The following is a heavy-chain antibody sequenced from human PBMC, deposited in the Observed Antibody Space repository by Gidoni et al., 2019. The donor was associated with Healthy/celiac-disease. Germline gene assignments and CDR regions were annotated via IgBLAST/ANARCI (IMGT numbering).Heavy chain of an antibody. J-gene: IGHJ3*02. CDR2: IWYDGSNK. CDR1: GFTFSSYG. Sequence: QVQLVESGGGVVQPGRSLRLSCAASGFTFSSYGMHWVRQAPGKGLEWVAVIWYDGSNKYYADSVKGRFTISRDNSKNTLYLQMNSLRAEDTAVYYCARDRDWGSGDAFDIWGQGTMVTVSS. CDR3: ARDRDWGSGDAFDI. D-gene: IGHD7-27*01. V-gene: IGHV3-33*01.